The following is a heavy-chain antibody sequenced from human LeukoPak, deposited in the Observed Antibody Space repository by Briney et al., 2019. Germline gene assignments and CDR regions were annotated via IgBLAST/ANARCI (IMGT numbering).Heavy chain of an antibody. Sequence: SETLSLTCAVSGYSLSSGYYWGWIRQPPGKGLEWIGSIYHSGSTYYNPSLKSRVTISVDTSKNQFSLKLSSVTAADTAVYYCARAECGGDFDYWGQGTLVTVSS. D-gene: IGHD2-21*01. V-gene: IGHV4-38-2*01. J-gene: IGHJ4*02. CDR3: ARAECGGDFDY. CDR2: IYHSGST. CDR1: GYSLSSGYY.